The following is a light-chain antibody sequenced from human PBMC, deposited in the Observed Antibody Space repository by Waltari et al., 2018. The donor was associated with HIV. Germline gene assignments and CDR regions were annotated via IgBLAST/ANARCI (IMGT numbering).Light chain of an antibody. V-gene: IGKV1-8*01. CDR2: TAS. Sequence: AIRMTQSPSSFSASTGDRVTITCRASQSLRSYLAWYQQKPGKAPKLLIYTASTLQSGVPSRFSGSGSGTDVTLTISGLQPEDSATYYCQQYNNYPLTFGGGTKVEIK. J-gene: IGKJ4*01. CDR1: QSLRSY. CDR3: QQYNNYPLT.